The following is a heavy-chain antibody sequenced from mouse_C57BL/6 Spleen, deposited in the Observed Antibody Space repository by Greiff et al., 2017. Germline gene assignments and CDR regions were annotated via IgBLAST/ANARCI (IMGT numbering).Heavy chain of an antibody. CDR3: ARENYYARDY. CDR1: GYTFTSYW. J-gene: IGHJ4*01. V-gene: IGHV1-64*01. Sequence: QVQLQQSGAELVKPGASVKLSCTASGYTFTSYWMHWVKQRPGQGLEWIGMIHPNSGSTNYNEKFKSKATLTVDKSSSTAYMQLSSLTSEDSAVYYCARENYYARDYWGQGTSVTVSS. CDR2: IHPNSGST.